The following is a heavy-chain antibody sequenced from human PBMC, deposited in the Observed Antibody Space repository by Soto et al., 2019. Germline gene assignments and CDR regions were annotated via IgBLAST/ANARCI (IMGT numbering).Heavy chain of an antibody. Sequence: QVQLVQSGAEVKKPGSSVKVSCKASGGTFSSYAISWVRQAPGQGLEWMGGIIPIFGTANYAQKFQGRVTITADKSMSTAYMELSSLRSEDTDVYYCARDFGEWERPTGFDYWGQGTLVTVSS. D-gene: IGHD3-10*01. CDR3: ARDFGEWERPTGFDY. CDR2: IIPIFGTA. J-gene: IGHJ4*02. CDR1: GGTFSSYA. V-gene: IGHV1-69*06.